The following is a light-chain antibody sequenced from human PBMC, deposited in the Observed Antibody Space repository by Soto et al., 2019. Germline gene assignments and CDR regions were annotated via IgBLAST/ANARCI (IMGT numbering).Light chain of an antibody. CDR2: RSD. Sequence: QSVLTQPPSASGTPGQRVTISCSGSDSNIGRSVVYWYQQLPGTAPKLLVYRSDQRPSGVPDRFSGSKSDTSASLAISGLRPEDEADYYCAAWDDSLSGHYVFGTGTKLTVL. CDR3: AAWDDSLSGHYV. V-gene: IGLV1-47*01. CDR1: DSNIGRSV. J-gene: IGLJ1*01.